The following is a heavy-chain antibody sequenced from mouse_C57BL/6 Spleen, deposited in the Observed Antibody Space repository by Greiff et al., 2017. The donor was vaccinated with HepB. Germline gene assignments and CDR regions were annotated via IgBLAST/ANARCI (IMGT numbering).Heavy chain of an antibody. CDR2: IYPRSGNT. V-gene: IGHV1-81*01. Sequence: VQLQQSGAELARPGASVKLSCKASGYTFTSYGISWVKQRTGQGLEWIGEIYPRSGNTYYNEKFKGKATLTADKSSSTAYMELRSLTSEDSAVYFCARGIYDGYYNYFDYWGQGTTLTVSS. CDR3: ARGIYDGYYNYFDY. J-gene: IGHJ2*01. D-gene: IGHD2-3*01. CDR1: GYTFTSYG.